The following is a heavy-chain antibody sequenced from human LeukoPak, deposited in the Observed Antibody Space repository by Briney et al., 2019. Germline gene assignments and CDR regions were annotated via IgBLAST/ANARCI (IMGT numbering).Heavy chain of an antibody. J-gene: IGHJ6*03. D-gene: IGHD1-26*01. CDR2: IYHSGST. CDR3: ARVRTLGALYYMDV. V-gene: IGHV4-4*02. CDR1: GGSIGSSNW. Sequence: SETLSLTCAVSGGSIGSSNWWSWVRQPPGKGLEWIGEIYHSGSTNYNPSLKSRVTISVDKSKNQFSLKLSSVTAADTAVYYCARVRTLGALYYMDVWGKGTTVTVSS.